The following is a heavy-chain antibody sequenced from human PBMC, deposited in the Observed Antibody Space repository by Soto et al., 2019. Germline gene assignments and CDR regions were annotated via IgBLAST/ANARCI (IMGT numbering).Heavy chain of an antibody. Sequence: QITLKESGPTLVKPTQTLTLTCSFSGFSLSSVGVGVGWIRQPPGKALEWLALIYWDDDKRYSPSLKSRLTITKDTSKIPVVLTMTNSDPVDTAAYYCAHTLDWGEGRFDYWGQGTLVTVSS. CDR3: AHTLDWGEGRFDY. V-gene: IGHV2-5*02. D-gene: IGHD7-27*01. J-gene: IGHJ4*02. CDR1: GFSLSSVGVG. CDR2: IYWDDDK.